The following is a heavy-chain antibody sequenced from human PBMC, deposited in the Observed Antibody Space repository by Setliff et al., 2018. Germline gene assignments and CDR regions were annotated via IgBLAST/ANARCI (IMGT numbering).Heavy chain of an antibody. CDR3: AGDPPSSGYAFDI. V-gene: IGHV3-33*01. CDR2: IWYDGSNT. D-gene: IGHD5-12*01. CDR1: GFTFSSYA. Sequence: PGGSLRLSCAASGFTFSSYAMHWVRQAPGKGLEWVAFIWYDGSNTYYTGSMKGRFTISRDNSRNTLYLQMNSLRAEDTAVYYCAGDPPSSGYAFDIWGQGTMVTVSS. J-gene: IGHJ3*02.